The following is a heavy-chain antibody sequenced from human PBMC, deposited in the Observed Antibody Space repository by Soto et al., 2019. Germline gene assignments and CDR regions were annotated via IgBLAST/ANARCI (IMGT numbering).Heavy chain of an antibody. CDR3: ARRFDVSIAAHNYYYGMDV. D-gene: IGHD6-6*01. CDR1: GDSVSSNSAA. Sequence: PSQTLSLTCAISGDSVSSNSAAWNWIRQSPSRGLEWLGRTYYRSKWYNDYAVSVKSRITINPDTSKNQFSLQLNSVTTEDTAVYYCARRFDVSIAAHNYYYGMDVWGQGTTVTVSS. CDR2: TYYRSKWYN. J-gene: IGHJ6*02. V-gene: IGHV6-1*01.